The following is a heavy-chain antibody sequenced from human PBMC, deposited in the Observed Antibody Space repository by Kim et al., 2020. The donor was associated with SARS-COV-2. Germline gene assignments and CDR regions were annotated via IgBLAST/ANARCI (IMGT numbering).Heavy chain of an antibody. CDR2: ISGSGGDT. D-gene: IGHD3-10*01. Sequence: GGSLRLSCAASGFTFSSYAMSWVRQAPGKGLEWVSAISGSGGDTYYADSVKGRFTISRDNSKNTLYLQMNSLRAEDTAVYYCAKGLGYGSGSSLWNYYGLDVWGQGTTVTVSS. CDR1: GFTFSSYA. J-gene: IGHJ6*02. CDR3: AKGLGYGSGSSLWNYYGLDV. V-gene: IGHV3-23*01.